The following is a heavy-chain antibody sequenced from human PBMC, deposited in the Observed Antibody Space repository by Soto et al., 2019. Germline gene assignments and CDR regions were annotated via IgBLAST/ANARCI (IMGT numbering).Heavy chain of an antibody. CDR2: ISTYNGNT. Sequence: QAQLVQSGAEVKEPGASVKVSCKASGYSFTTSGITWVRQDPGQGLEWMGWISTYNGNTNYAQKLQDRVTLTTDTSTSTAYMELRSLRSVDTAVYYCARRLYGDYDYWGKGTLVTVSS. CDR3: ARRLYGDYDY. V-gene: IGHV1-18*01. CDR1: GYSFTTSG. J-gene: IGHJ4*02. D-gene: IGHD4-17*01.